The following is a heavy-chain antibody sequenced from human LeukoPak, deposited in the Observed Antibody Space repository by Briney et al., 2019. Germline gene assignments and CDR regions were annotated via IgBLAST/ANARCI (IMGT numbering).Heavy chain of an antibody. Sequence: ASVKVSCKASGYTFTTYDINWVRQATVQGLEWMGWMNPNSGNTGYAQKFQGRVTMTRNISINTAYMELSSLRSEDTAMYYCGRGRVSAALAVDFWGQGTLVTVSS. CDR2: MNPNSGNT. D-gene: IGHD5/OR15-5a*01. J-gene: IGHJ4*02. CDR3: GRGRVSAALAVDF. V-gene: IGHV1-8*01. CDR1: GYTFTTYD.